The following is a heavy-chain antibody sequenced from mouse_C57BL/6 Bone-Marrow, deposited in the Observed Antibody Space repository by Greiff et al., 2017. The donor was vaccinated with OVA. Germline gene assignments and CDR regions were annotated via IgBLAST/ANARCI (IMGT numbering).Heavy chain of an antibody. V-gene: IGHV5-6*01. J-gene: IGHJ3*01. CDR1: GFTFSSYG. CDR3: ARGWLLPWFAY. Sequence: EVQRVESGGDLVKPGGSLKLSCAASGFTFSSYGMSWVRQTPDKRLEWVATISSGGSYTYYPDSVKGRFTISRDNAKNTLYLQMSSLKSEDTAMYYCARGWLLPWFAYWGQGTLVTVSA. CDR2: ISSGGSYT. D-gene: IGHD2-3*01.